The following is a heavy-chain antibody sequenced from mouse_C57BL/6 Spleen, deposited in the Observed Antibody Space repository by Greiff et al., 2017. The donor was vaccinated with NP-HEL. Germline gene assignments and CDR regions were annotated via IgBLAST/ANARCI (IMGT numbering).Heavy chain of an antibody. V-gene: IGHV1-62-2*01. CDR1: GYTFTEYT. Sequence: QVQLKQSGAELVKPGASVKLSCKASGYTFTEYTIHWVKQRPGQGLEWIGWFYPGTGSIKYNEKFKDKATLTAYKSSSTVYMELSRLTSEDSAVYFCARHERGYDGYPAWFAYWGQGTLVTVSA. J-gene: IGHJ3*01. CDR2: FYPGTGSI. D-gene: IGHD2-3*01. CDR3: ARHERGYDGYPAWFAY.